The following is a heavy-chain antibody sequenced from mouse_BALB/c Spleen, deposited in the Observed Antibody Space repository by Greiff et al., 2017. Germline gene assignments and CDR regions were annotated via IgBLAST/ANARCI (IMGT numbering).Heavy chain of an antibody. CDR2: ISYSGST. Sequence: EVKLMESGPGLVKPSQSLSLTCTVTGYSITSDYAWNWIRQFPGNKLEWMGYISYSGSTSYNPSLKSRISITRDTSKNQFFLQLNSVTTEDTATYYCAREGYSWYFDVWGAGTTVTVSS. D-gene: IGHD2-3*01. V-gene: IGHV3-2*02. CDR3: AREGYSWYFDV. CDR1: GYSITSDYA. J-gene: IGHJ1*01.